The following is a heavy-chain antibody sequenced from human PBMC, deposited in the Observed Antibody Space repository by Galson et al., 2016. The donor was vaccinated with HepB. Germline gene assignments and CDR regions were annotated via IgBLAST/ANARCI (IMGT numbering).Heavy chain of an antibody. CDR3: ASATGPEHYYRGMDV. J-gene: IGHJ6*02. Sequence: SVKVSCKASGVAFVRNAITWVRQAPGQGLEWMGWIIPMYGTTNYAHKLQGRVTITADKSTSTAYMVLHSLRSTDTAVYYCASATGPEHYYRGMDVWGQGTTVTVSS. V-gene: IGHV1-69*06. CDR1: GVAFVRNA. CDR2: IIPMYGTT.